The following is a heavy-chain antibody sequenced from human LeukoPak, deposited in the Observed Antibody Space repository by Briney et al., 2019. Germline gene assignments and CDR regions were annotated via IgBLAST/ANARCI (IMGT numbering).Heavy chain of an antibody. V-gene: IGHV3-74*01. D-gene: IGHD3-16*02. CDR3: ARGNYLLA. CDR1: GFTFNRNW. Sequence: GGSLRLSCAASGFTFNRNWVHWVRQAPGKGLVWVSQINGDGSSTTYADSVKGRFTISRDNAKNTLYLQMNSLRAEDTAVYYCARGNYLLAWGQGTLVTVSS. CDR2: INGDGSST. J-gene: IGHJ4*02.